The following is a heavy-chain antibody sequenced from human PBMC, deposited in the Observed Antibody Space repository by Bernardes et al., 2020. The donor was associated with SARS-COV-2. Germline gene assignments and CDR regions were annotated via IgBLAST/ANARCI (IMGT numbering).Heavy chain of an antibody. V-gene: IGHV4-34*01. D-gene: IGHD3-3*01. CDR1: GGSFSGYY. CDR2: INHSGST. J-gene: IGHJ2*01. CDR3: ARAGLRFLEWLPRNWYFDL. Sequence: SAALSLTCAVYGGSFSGYYWSWLRPPPGKGLEWIGEINHSGSTNYNPSLKSRVTISVDTSKNHFSLKLSSVTAADTAVYYCARAGLRFLEWLPRNWYFDLWGRGTLVTVSS.